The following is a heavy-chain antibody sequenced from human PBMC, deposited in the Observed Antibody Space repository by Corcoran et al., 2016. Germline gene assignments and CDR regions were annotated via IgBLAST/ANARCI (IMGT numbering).Heavy chain of an antibody. Sequence: QVQLVQSGAEVKKPGASVKVSCKASGYTFTSYYMHWVRQAPGQGLEWMGIINPSGGSTSYAQKFQGRVTMTLDTSTSTVYMVLSSLRSEDTAVYYCARDQQLVRYFDYWGQGTLVTVSS. D-gene: IGHD6-13*01. J-gene: IGHJ4*02. CDR1: GYTFTSYY. CDR2: INPSGGST. V-gene: IGHV1-46*01. CDR3: ARDQQLVRYFDY.